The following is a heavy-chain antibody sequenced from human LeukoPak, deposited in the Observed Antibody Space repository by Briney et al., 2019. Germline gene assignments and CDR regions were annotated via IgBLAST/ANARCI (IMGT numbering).Heavy chain of an antibody. CDR2: ISSSSSYT. D-gene: IGHD2-15*01. V-gene: IGHV3-21*01. J-gene: IGHJ4*02. Sequence: GGSLRLSCAASGFTFSSYSMNWVRQAPGKGLEWVSSISSSSSYTYYADSVKGRFTISRDNAKNSLYLQMNSLRAEDTAVHYCARDGRPCSGGSCYWGGRNYFDYWGQGTLVTVSS. CDR3: ARDGRPCSGGSCYWGGRNYFDY. CDR1: GFTFSSYS.